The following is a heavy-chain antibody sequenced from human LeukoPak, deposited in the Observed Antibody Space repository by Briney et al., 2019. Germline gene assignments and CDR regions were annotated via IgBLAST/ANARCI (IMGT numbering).Heavy chain of an antibody. CDR2: IYYSGTI. CDR1: GGSFSSYC. V-gene: IGHV4-59*12. Sequence: PSETLSLTCTVSGGSFSSYCWSWLRQPPGKGLECIGYIYYSGTINYNPSLKSRVTMSVDTSKNQFSLKLSSVTAADTAVYYCARVIREMTTVGVHYYYYYYMDVWGKGTTVTVSS. J-gene: IGHJ6*03. D-gene: IGHD4-11*01. CDR3: ARVIREMTTVGVHYYYYYYMDV.